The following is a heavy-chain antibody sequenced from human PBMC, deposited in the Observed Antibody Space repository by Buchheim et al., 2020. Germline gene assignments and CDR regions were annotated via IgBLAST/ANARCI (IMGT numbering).Heavy chain of an antibody. V-gene: IGHV3-48*03. J-gene: IGHJ6*02. CDR3: ARTGTYYDFWSGYLPGDYYYYGMDV. Sequence: EVQLVESGGGLVQPGGSLRLSCAASGFTFSSYEMNWVRQAPGKGLEWVSYISSSGSTIYYADSVKGRFTISRDNAKYSLYLQMNSLRAEDTAVYYCARTGTYYDFWSGYLPGDYYYYGMDVWGQGTT. CDR1: GFTFSSYE. CDR2: ISSSGSTI. D-gene: IGHD3-3*01.